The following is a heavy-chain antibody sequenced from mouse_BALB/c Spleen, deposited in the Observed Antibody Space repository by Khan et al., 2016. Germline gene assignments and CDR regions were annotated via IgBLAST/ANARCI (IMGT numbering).Heavy chain of an antibody. Sequence: EVQLQESGPGLVKPSQSLSLTCTVTGYSITSDYAWNWIRQFPGNKMEWMGYISYSGSTSYNQSLKSRISTHRDTSKNPLFLQLNSVTTEDTATYYCARGDYGSSTWFAYWGQGTLVTVSA. D-gene: IGHD1-1*01. CDR2: ISYSGST. V-gene: IGHV3-2*02. J-gene: IGHJ3*01. CDR3: ARGDYGSSTWFAY. CDR1: GYSITSDYA.